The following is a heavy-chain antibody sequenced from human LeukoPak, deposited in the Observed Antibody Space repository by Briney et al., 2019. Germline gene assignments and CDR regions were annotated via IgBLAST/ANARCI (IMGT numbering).Heavy chain of an antibody. V-gene: IGHV3-74*01. D-gene: IGHD2-15*01. CDR1: GVTFSSHS. Sequence: GGSLRLSCAASGVTFSSHSMHWVRQAPGKGLVWVSGISRDGTSTNYADAVRGRFAISRDNAKNTLYLQMKSLRVEDTAVYSCARGWYGPDSCGQGTLVTVSS. CDR3: ARGWYGPDS. J-gene: IGHJ5*01. CDR2: ISRDGTST.